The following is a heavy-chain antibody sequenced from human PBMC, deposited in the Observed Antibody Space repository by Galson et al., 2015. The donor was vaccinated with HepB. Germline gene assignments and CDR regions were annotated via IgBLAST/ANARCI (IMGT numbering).Heavy chain of an antibody. CDR2: INTNTGNP. D-gene: IGHD3-22*01. CDR1: GYTFTSYA. CDR3: AREHDSSGHSGSYYFDY. V-gene: IGHV7-4-1*02. J-gene: IGHJ4*02. Sequence: SVKVSCKASGYTFTSYAMNWVRQAPGQGLEWMGWINTNTGNPTYAQGFTGRFVFSLDTSVSTAYLQISSLKAEDTAVYYCAREHDSSGHSGSYYFDYWGQGTLVTVSS.